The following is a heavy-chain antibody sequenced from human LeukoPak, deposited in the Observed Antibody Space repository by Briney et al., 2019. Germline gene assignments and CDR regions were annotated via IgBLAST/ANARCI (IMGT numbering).Heavy chain of an antibody. CDR3: AREEVQYYYYYYMDV. D-gene: IGHD1-1*01. V-gene: IGHV4-4*07. CDR1: GGSISSYY. J-gene: IGHJ6*03. Sequence: SETLSLTCTVSGGSISSYYWSWIRQPAGKGLEWIGRIYTSGSTNYNPSLKSRVTISVDTSKNQFSLKLSSVTAADTAVYYCAREEVQYYYYYYMDVWGKGTTVTVSS. CDR2: IYTSGST.